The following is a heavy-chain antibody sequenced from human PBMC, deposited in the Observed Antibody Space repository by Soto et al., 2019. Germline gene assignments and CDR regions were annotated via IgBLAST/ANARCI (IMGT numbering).Heavy chain of an antibody. J-gene: IGHJ4*02. CDR3: ATSGYESGSYAFDY. CDR2: MSGSGDST. Sequence: EVELLESGGGLVQPGGSVRLSCAASGFTFSNYAMNWVRQAPGKGLEWVSAMSGSGDSTYYADSLKGRFTISRDNSKNPLYLPMNRLRSEDTDVYYCATSGYESGSYAFDYWGQGTLVTVSS. CDR1: GFTFSNYA. D-gene: IGHD3-10*01. V-gene: IGHV3-23*01.